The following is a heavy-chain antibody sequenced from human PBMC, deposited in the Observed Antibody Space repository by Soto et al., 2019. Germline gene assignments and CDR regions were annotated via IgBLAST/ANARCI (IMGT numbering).Heavy chain of an antibody. CDR1: GFTFSSYG. CDR3: ARRRVGATGEYDAFDI. D-gene: IGHD1-26*01. J-gene: IGHJ3*02. CDR2: IWYDGSNK. V-gene: IGHV3-33*01. Sequence: QVQLVESGGGVVQPGRSLRLSCAASGFTFSSYGMHWVRQAPGKGLEWVAVIWYDGSNKYYADSVKGRFTISRDNSKNTLYLQMNSLRAEDTAVYYCARRRVGATGEYDAFDIWGQGTMVTVSS.